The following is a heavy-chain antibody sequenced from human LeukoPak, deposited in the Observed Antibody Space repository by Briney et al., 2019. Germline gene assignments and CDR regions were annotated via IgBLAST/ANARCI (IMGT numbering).Heavy chain of an antibody. Sequence: GASVKVSCKASGYTFTGYYMHWVRQAPGQGLEWMGWINPNSGGTNYAQKFQGRVTMTRDTSISTAYMELSRPRSDDTAVYYCARGPSKGMVRGVSLDYWGQGTLVTVSS. CDR2: INPNSGGT. J-gene: IGHJ4*02. V-gene: IGHV1-2*02. D-gene: IGHD3-10*01. CDR3: ARGPSKGMVRGVSLDY. CDR1: GYTFTGYY.